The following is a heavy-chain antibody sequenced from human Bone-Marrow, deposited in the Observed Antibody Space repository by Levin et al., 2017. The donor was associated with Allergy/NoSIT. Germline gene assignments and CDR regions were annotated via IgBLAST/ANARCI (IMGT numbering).Heavy chain of an antibody. CDR3: AKLNSRPWVLGAFDI. J-gene: IGHJ3*02. V-gene: IGHV3-30*18. CDR1: GFTFSSYG. D-gene: IGHD6-13*01. CDR2: ISYDGSNK. Sequence: GESLKISCAASGFTFSSYGMHWVRQAPGKGLEWVAVISYDGSNKYYADSVKGRFTISRDNSKNTLYLQMNSLRAEDTAVYYCAKLNSRPWVLGAFDIWGQGTMVTVSS.